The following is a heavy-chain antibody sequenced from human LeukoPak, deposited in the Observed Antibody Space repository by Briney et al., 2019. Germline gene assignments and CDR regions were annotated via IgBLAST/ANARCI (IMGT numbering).Heavy chain of an antibody. D-gene: IGHD2-2*01. CDR3: ARGVVAPAAPPLRADNWFDP. Sequence: SVKVSCKASGGTFSSYGISWVRQAPGQGLEWMGGIIPIFHTPNYAQKFQGRVTIATDESTSTTYMELSSLRTEDTAVYFCARGVVAPAAPPLRADNWFDPWGQGTLVTVSS. CDR1: GGTFSSYG. CDR2: IIPIFHTP. J-gene: IGHJ5*02. V-gene: IGHV1-69*05.